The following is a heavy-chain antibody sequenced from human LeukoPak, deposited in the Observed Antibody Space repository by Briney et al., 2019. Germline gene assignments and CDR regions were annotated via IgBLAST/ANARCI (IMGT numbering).Heavy chain of an antibody. V-gene: IGHV3-74*01. CDR1: GFTFTTHW. J-gene: IGHJ4*02. D-gene: IGHD3-22*01. CDR2: IKPDGSDT. CDR3: AKAGNVIVVAQIDY. Sequence: GGSLRLSCGASGFTFTTHWIHWVRQAPGKGLVWVSRIKPDGSDTNYADSVKGRFTISRDNSKNTLYLQMNSLRAEDTAVYYCAKAGNVIVVAQIDYWGQGTLVTVSS.